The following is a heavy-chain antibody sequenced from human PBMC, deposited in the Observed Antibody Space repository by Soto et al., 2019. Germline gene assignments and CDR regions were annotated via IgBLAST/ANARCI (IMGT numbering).Heavy chain of an antibody. J-gene: IGHJ6*02. CDR1: GYSFTSYW. Sequence: PGESLKISCKGSGYSFTSYWSGWVRQMPGKGLEWMGIIYPGDSDTRYSPSFQGQATISADKSISTAYLQWSSLRSEDTAVYYCASAKSLRQSNYYYYGMDVWGQGTTVTVSS. V-gene: IGHV5-51*01. CDR3: ASAKSLRQSNYYYYGMDV. CDR2: IYPGDSDT. D-gene: IGHD3-3*01.